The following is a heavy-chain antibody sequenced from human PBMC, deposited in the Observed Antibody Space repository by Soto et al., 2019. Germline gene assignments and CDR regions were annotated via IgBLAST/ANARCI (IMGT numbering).Heavy chain of an antibody. D-gene: IGHD4-17*01. CDR2: ISGYNGDT. Sequence: QVQLVQSGGEVKQPGASVKVSCKTSGYTYTSYGISWVRQAPGKGLEWMGWISGYNGDTKYVQKFQGRVTLTTDTSTNTAYMEVWSLRSDDTAMYYCARDWVGDLAYWGQGTLVTVSS. V-gene: IGHV1-18*01. CDR1: GYTYTSYG. CDR3: ARDWVGDLAY. J-gene: IGHJ4*02.